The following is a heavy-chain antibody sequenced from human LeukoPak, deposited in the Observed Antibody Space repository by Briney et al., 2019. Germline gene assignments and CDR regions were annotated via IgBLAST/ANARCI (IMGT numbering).Heavy chain of an antibody. J-gene: IGHJ4*02. CDR3: ARAVSPEVTTAFFDY. CDR1: GGSVSSGNYY. V-gene: IGHV4-61*10. Sequence: PSETLSLTCTVSGGSVSSGNYYWTWIRQPAGKGLEWIGRIYTSGSTNYNPSPKSRVTISVDTSKNQFSLKLSSVTAADTAVYYCARAVSPEVTTAFFDYWGQGTLVTVSS. CDR2: IYTSGST. D-gene: IGHD4-11*01.